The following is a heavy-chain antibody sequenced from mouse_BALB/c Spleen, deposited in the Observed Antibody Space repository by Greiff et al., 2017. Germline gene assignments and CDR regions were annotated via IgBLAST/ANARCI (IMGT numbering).Heavy chain of an antibody. Sequence: ESGPGLVKPSQSLSLTCSVTGYSITSCYYWSWNRQFPGNQLEWVGYISYDGSNNYNPSLKNRISITRDTSKNQFFLKLNSVTTEDTATYDCARRGGYDEYYAMDYWGQGTSVTVSA. CDR2: ISYDGSN. D-gene: IGHD2-2*01. V-gene: IGHV3-6*02. CDR1: GYSITSCYY. CDR3: ARRGGYDEYYAMDY. J-gene: IGHJ4*01.